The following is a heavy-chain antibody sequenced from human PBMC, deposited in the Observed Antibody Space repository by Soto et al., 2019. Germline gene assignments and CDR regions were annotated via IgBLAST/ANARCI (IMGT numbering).Heavy chain of an antibody. V-gene: IGHV3-23*01. CDR2: ISTGGANT. CDR1: GFTFSSYA. CDR3: AKDPEESWFNP. J-gene: IGHJ5*02. Sequence: GGSLRLSCAASGFTFSSYAMSWVRQAPGKGLEWVSGISTGGANTYYADSVKGRFTISRDNSKNTLYLQMNSLRAEDTAVYYCAKDPEESWFNPWGQGNLVTVSS.